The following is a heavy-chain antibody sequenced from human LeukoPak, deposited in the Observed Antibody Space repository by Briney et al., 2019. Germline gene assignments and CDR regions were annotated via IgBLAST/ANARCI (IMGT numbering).Heavy chain of an antibody. CDR3: ARDTGSGSYMH. D-gene: IGHD3-10*01. J-gene: IGHJ4*02. CDR2: IYHSGST. Sequence: PSETLSLTCTVSGGSITTYYWSWIRQPPGKGLEWIGYIYHSGSTYYNPSLKSRVTISVDRSKNQFSLKLSSVTAADTAVYYCARDTGSGSYMHWGQGTLVTVSS. V-gene: IGHV4-59*12. CDR1: GGSITTYY.